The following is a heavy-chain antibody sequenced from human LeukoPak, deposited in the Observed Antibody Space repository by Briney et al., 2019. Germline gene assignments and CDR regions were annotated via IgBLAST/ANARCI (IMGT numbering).Heavy chain of an antibody. V-gene: IGHV3-33*01. CDR1: GFTFSSYG. Sequence: GGSLRLSCVVSGFTFSSYGMHWVRQAPGKGLEWVALIWYDGSNKYYADSVKGRFTISRDNSKNTLYLQMNSLRADGTAVYYCARDVFTTYDTGGGYFDYWGQGTLVTVSS. CDR3: ARDVFTTYDTGGGYFDY. D-gene: IGHD3-22*01. CDR2: IWYDGSNK. J-gene: IGHJ4*02.